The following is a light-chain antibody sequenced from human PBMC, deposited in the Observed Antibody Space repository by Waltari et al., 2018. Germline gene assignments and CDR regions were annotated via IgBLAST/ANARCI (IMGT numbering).Light chain of an antibody. J-gene: IGKJ4*01. Sequence: DIQMTQSPSSMSASIGDRVTITCRAIQTISIYLNWYQQKPGKAPKVLIYASSTLRSGVPSRFSGSRSGTDFTLTISSLQPEDFATYYCQQSYSTPLTFGGGTKVEIK. CDR2: ASS. CDR1: QTISIY. V-gene: IGKV1-39*01. CDR3: QQSYSTPLT.